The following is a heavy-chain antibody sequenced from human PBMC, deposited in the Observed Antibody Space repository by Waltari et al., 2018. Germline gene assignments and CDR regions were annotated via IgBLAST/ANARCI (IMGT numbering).Heavy chain of an antibody. CDR2: INHSGST. D-gene: IGHD3-3*01. CDR1: GGSFSGYY. V-gene: IGHV4-34*01. CDR3: AREAYDFWSGYYSWFDP. J-gene: IGHJ5*02. Sequence: QVQLQQWGAGLLKPSETLSLTCAVYGGSFSGYYWSWIRQPPGKGLEWIGEINHSGSTNYNPSLKSRVTISVDTSKNQFSLKLSSVTAADTAVYYCAREAYDFWSGYYSWFDPWGQGTLVTVSS.